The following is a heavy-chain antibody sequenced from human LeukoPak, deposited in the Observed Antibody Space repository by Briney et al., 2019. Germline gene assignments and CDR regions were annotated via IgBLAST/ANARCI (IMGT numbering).Heavy chain of an antibody. CDR3: ARTHFDSLGWFDP. D-gene: IGHD3-9*01. CDR2: INYSGST. CDR1: GGSMRSSNFY. V-gene: IGHV4-39*07. J-gene: IGHJ5*02. Sequence: SETLSLTCTVSGGSMRSSNFYWGWIRQPPGKGLEWIGNINYSGSTYYNPSVKSRVTLSVDVSKNRFSLNLTSVTAADTALYFCARTHFDSLGWFDPWGQGIQVIVSS.